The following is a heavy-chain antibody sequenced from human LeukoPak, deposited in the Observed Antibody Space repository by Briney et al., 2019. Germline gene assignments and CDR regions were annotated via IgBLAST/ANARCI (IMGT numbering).Heavy chain of an antibody. J-gene: IGHJ3*02. V-gene: IGHV3-23*01. Sequence: GGSLRLSCAASGFTFSSYAMSWVRQAPGKGLEWVSAISGSGGSTYYADSVKGRFTISRDNSKNTLYLQMNSLRAEDTAVYYCANALFYGDTWPQTAFGIWGQGTMVTVSS. CDR3: ANALFYGDTWPQTAFGI. CDR1: GFTFSSYA. D-gene: IGHD4-17*01. CDR2: ISGSGGST.